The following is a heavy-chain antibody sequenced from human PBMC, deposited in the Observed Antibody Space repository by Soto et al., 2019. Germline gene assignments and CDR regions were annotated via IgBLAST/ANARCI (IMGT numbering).Heavy chain of an antibody. CDR3: ARDRVGYFDCPLKKSCYYYGMDV. D-gene: IGHD3-9*01. V-gene: IGHV1-69*01. J-gene: IGHJ6*02. CDR1: GGTFSSYA. CDR2: IIPIFGTA. Sequence: QVQLVQSGAEVKKPGSSVKVSCKASGGTFSSYAISWVRQAPGQGLEWMGGIIPIFGTANYAQKFQGRVTITADESTSTADMELSSLRSEDTAVYYCARDRVGYFDCPLKKSCYYYGMDVWGQGTTVTVSS.